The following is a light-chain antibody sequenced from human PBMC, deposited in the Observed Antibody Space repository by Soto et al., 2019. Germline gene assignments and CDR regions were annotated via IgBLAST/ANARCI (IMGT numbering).Light chain of an antibody. CDR1: SRDVGGYDC. J-gene: IGLJ1*01. CDR2: STS. Sequence: VLTQPPSASGSPGQSVTISCTGTSRDVGGYDCVSWYQQTPGQAPRTLIYSTSTRSSGVPDRFSGSILGNKAALTITGAQADDESDYYCALFMGNGISVFGTGTKVTVL. CDR3: ALFMGNGISV. V-gene: IGLV8-61*01.